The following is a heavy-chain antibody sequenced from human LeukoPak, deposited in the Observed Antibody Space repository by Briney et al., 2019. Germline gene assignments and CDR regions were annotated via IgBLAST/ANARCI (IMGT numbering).Heavy chain of an antibody. CDR3: ARLLIASAGLNWFDP. D-gene: IGHD6-13*01. J-gene: IGHJ5*02. Sequence: SETLSLTCTVSGGSISSYYWSWIRQPAGKGLEWIGSIYYSGSTYYNPSLKSRVTISVDTSKNHFSLKLSSVTAADTAVYYCARLLIASAGLNWFDPWGQGTLVTVSS. V-gene: IGHV4-59*05. CDR1: GGSISSYY. CDR2: IYYSGST.